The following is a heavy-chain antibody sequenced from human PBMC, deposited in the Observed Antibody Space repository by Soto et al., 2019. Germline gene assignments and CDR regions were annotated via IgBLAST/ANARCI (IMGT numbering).Heavy chain of an antibody. CDR3: VKVSTFYDILTGYYSTNFFDP. Sequence: GGSLRLSCAASGFTFSEYSMHWVRQAPGKGLQYVSTISSDGDITYYADSVKGRFTISRGNSKNTLYLQMNSLRPEDTAVYYCVKVSTFYDILTGYYSTNFFDPWGQGTLVTVSS. D-gene: IGHD3-9*01. CDR2: ISSDGDIT. J-gene: IGHJ5*02. V-gene: IGHV3-64D*06. CDR1: GFTFSEYS.